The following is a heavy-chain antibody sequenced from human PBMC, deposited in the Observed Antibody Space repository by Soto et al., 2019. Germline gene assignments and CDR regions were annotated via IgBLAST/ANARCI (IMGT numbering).Heavy chain of an antibody. Sequence: QVQLKQSGPGLVRPSGTLSLTCRVSGTSISSSYWWAWVRQYPGKGLEWIGEIYHNGITKYNPSLKSRVSMSIDKSNNQFSLKLTSVTAADTAVYYCAPVPPRMVVVLAEFPTWGQGTLVTVSS. D-gene: IGHD2-21*01. J-gene: IGHJ4*02. CDR1: GTSISSSYW. CDR2: IYHNGIT. CDR3: APVPPRMVVVLAEFPT. V-gene: IGHV4-4*02.